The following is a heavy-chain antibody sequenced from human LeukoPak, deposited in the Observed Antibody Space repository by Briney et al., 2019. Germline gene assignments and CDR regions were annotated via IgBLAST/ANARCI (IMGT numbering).Heavy chain of an antibody. Sequence: PGGSLRLSCAASGLTFSKSWMNWVRQAPGKGLEWIAIIKSDGSETIYVDSVKGRFTISRDNAKNSLRLQMSSLKVEDTAVYYCASGTGWLIESWGQGTQVIVSS. D-gene: IGHD6-19*01. V-gene: IGHV3-7*01. J-gene: IGHJ4*02. CDR2: IKSDGSET. CDR3: ASGTGWLIES. CDR1: GLTFSKSW.